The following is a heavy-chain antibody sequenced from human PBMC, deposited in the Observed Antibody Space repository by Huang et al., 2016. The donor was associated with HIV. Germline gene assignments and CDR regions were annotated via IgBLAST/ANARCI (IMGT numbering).Heavy chain of an antibody. CDR2: STPIFDKT. Sequence: QVQLVQSGAEVKKPGSSVQVSCKASGGTFSSYVISWVRQAPGQGVEWRGGSTPIFDKTNYAQKFQGRVTIIADESTRTAYMEMSSLRPEDTATYYCATGPRGSGSFNWGQGTLVIVSS. CDR3: ATGPRGSGSFN. CDR1: GGTFSSYV. D-gene: IGHD1-26*01. J-gene: IGHJ4*02. V-gene: IGHV1-69*01.